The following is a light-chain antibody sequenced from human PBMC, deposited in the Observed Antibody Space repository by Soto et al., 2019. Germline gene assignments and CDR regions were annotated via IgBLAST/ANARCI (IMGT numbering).Light chain of an antibody. CDR2: SNN. V-gene: IGLV1-44*01. J-gene: IGLJ1*01. CDR1: SSNIGSNT. Sequence: QSVLTQPPSASGTPGQRVTISCSGSSSNIGSNTVNWYQQLPGTAPKLLIYSNNQRPSGVPDRFSGSKSGTSASLAISGLQSEDEADYYCAAWDDSLNGLSYVFGTGTKLT. CDR3: AAWDDSLNGLSYV.